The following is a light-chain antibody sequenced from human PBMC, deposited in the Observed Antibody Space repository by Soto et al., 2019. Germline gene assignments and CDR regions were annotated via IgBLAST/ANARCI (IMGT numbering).Light chain of an antibody. CDR2: EDN. V-gene: IGLV6-57*04. J-gene: IGLJ3*02. CDR3: QSYDSSTPLWV. Sequence: NFMLTQPHSVSESPGKTVTISCTRSSGSIASNYVQWYQQRPGSAPTTVIYEDNQRPSGVPDRFSGSIDSSSNSASLTISGLKTEDEADYYCQSYDSSTPLWVFGGGTQLTVL. CDR1: SGSIASNY.